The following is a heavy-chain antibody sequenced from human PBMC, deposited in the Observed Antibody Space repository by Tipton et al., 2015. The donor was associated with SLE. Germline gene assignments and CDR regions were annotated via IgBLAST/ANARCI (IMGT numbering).Heavy chain of an antibody. CDR3: ARDRNDFWSGSVYYYGMDV. J-gene: IGHJ6*02. D-gene: IGHD3-3*01. V-gene: IGHV4-59*01. CDR2: IYSSGST. Sequence: TLSLTCTVSGGSIRNYYWSWIRQPPGKGLEWIGNIYSSGSTKYNPSLQSRVNISIHTSKKQFSLRLRDVTAADTAVYYCARDRNDFWSGSVYYYGMDVWGQGTTVTVSS. CDR1: GGSIRNYY.